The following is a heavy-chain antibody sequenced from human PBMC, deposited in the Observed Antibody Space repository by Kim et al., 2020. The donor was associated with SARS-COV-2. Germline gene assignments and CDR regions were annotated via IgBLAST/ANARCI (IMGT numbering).Heavy chain of an antibody. CDR1: GYSISSGYY. J-gene: IGHJ4*02. D-gene: IGHD3-22*01. CDR3: ASYYYDSSVGWSYFDY. CDR2: IYHSGST. Sequence: SETLSLTCTVSGYSISSGYYWGWIRQPPGKGLEWIGSIYHSGSTYYNPSLKSRVTISVDTSKNQFSLKLSSVTAADTAVYYCASYYYDSSVGWSYFDYWGQGTLVTVSS. V-gene: IGHV4-38-2*02.